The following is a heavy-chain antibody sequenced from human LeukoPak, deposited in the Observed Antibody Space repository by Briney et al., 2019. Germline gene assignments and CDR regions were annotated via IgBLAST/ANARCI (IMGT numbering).Heavy chain of an antibody. Sequence: GESLKISCKGSGYCFTSYWIGWGRQMPGKGLEWMGIIYPGDSDPRYSPSFQGQVTISADKSISTAYLQWSSLKASDSAMYYCVRHGLGSSWFDFDYWGQGTLVTVSS. D-gene: IGHD6-13*01. J-gene: IGHJ4*02. CDR3: VRHGLGSSWFDFDY. CDR1: GYCFTSYW. CDR2: IYPGDSDP. V-gene: IGHV5-51*01.